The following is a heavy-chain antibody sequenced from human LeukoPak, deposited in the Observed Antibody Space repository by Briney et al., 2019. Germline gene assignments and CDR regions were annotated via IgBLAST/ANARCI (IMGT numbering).Heavy chain of an antibody. J-gene: IGHJ4*02. V-gene: IGHV3-11*05. CDR3: ARGGSYSSS. Sequence: GGSLRLSCAASGFTFSDYYMSWIRQAPGKGPEWVSYISSSSINTNYADSVKGRFAISRDNAKNSLYLQMNSLRAEDTAVYYCARGGSYSSSWGQGTLVTVSS. CDR2: ISSSSINT. CDR1: GFTFSDYY. D-gene: IGHD6-13*01.